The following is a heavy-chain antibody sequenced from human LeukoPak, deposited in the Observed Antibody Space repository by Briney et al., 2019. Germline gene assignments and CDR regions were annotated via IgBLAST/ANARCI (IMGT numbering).Heavy chain of an antibody. V-gene: IGHV4-34*01. Sequence: SETLSLTCAVYGGSFSGYYWSWIRQPPGKGLEWIGEINHSGSTNYNPSLKSRVTTSVDTSKNQFSLKLSSVTAADTAVYYCARGYCSSTSCYARVHYYYGMDVWGQGATVTVSS. J-gene: IGHJ6*02. CDR1: GGSFSGYY. CDR2: INHSGST. D-gene: IGHD2-2*01. CDR3: ARGYCSSTSCYARVHYYYGMDV.